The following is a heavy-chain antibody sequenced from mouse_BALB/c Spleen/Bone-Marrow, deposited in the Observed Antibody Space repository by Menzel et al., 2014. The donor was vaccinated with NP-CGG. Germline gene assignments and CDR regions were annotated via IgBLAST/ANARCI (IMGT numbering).Heavy chain of an antibody. Sequence: LVESGAELVKPGASVKLSCTASGFNIKDTYMHWVKQRPGQGLEWIGRIDPANGNTKYDPKFQGKATITADTSSNTAYLQLSSLTSEDTAVYYCARFAYWGQGTLVTVSA. CDR2: IDPANGNT. CDR1: GFNIKDTY. CDR3: ARFAY. J-gene: IGHJ3*01. V-gene: IGHV14-3*02.